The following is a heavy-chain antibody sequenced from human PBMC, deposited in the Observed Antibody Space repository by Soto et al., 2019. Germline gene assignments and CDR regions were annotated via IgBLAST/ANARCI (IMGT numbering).Heavy chain of an antibody. CDR1: GFSFGDYY. CDR2: ISGTGRTI. J-gene: IGHJ5*02. CDR3: ERAPSAHDSFDL. D-gene: IGHD5-12*01. Sequence: ESGGGLVKPGGSLRLSCAASGFSFGDYYMSWIRQAPGRGLEWISYISGTGRTIDYANSVKGRFTISRDNADKSLYLQMNSLGAEDSAIYYCERAPSAHDSFDLWGQGTLVTVSS. V-gene: IGHV3-11*01.